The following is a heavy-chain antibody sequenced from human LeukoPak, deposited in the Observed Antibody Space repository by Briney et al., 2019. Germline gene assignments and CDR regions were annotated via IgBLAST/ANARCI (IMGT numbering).Heavy chain of an antibody. CDR3: STAPAVDWYQLPLAGSDP. CDR1: GYTFTSYG. Sequence: GASVKVSCKASGYTFTSYGISWVRQAPGQGLEWMGWISAYNGNTNYAQKLQGRVTMTTDTSTSTAYMELRSLRSDDTAVYYFSTAPAVDWYQLPLAGSDPGGKEPRVTVSS. V-gene: IGHV1-18*01. CDR2: ISAYNGNT. D-gene: IGHD2-2*01. J-gene: IGHJ5*02.